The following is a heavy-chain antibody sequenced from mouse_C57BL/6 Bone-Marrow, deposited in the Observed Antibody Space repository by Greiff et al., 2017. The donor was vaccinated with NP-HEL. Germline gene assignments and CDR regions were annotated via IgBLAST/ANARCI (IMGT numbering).Heavy chain of an antibody. CDR2: IDPENGDT. V-gene: IGHV14-4*01. Sequence: EVQLQQSGAELVRPGASVKLSCTASGFNIKDDYMHWVKQRPEQGLEWIGWIDPENGDTEYASKFQGKATITADTSSNTAYLQLSSLTSEDTAVYYCTTEAYGYDGDYFDYWGQGTTLTVSS. D-gene: IGHD2-2*01. J-gene: IGHJ2*01. CDR1: GFNIKDDY. CDR3: TTEAYGYDGDYFDY.